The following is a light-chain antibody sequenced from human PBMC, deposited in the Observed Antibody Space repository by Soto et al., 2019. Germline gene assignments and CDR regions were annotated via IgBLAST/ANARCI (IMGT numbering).Light chain of an antibody. V-gene: IGLV3-9*01. CDR2: RDS. CDR3: QVWKSSSDPYV. CDR1: NIGSKN. J-gene: IGLJ1*01. Sequence: SYELTQPLSVSVALGQTARITCGGNNIGSKNVHWYQQKPGQAPVLVIYRDSNRPSGIPERFSGSNSGNTATLTISRAQAGDEADYYCQVWKSSSDPYVFGTGTKVTV.